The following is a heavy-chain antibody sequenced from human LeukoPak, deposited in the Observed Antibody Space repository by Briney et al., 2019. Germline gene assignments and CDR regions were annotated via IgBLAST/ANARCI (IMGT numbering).Heavy chain of an antibody. CDR1: GASVGSAGYY. D-gene: IGHD1-26*01. V-gene: IGHV4-61*08. CDR2: AYYIANT. J-gene: IGHJ4*02. CDR3: ARTQSQSGSYRYYFGY. Sequence: SETLSLTCTVSGASVGSAGYYWGWLPQPPGGGLEWIRYAYYIANTNYNPSLKSRVTMSVNPSKNQFSLKLNSVTAADTAMYYCARTQSQSGSYRYYFGYWGQGTRVTVSS.